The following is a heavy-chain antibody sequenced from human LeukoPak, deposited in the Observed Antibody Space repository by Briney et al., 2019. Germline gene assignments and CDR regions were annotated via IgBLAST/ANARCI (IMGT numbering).Heavy chain of an antibody. V-gene: IGHV1-46*01. Sequence: ASVKVSCKASGYIFINYYIHWVRQAPGQGLEWMGLINPNGAYTTNAQKFQGRVTVTRDTSTSTVYMELSSLRSDDTAVYYCARGSTAMVRIWFDYWGQGTLVTVSS. J-gene: IGHJ4*02. CDR1: GYIFINYY. D-gene: IGHD5-18*01. CDR3: ARGSTAMVRIWFDY. CDR2: INPNGAYT.